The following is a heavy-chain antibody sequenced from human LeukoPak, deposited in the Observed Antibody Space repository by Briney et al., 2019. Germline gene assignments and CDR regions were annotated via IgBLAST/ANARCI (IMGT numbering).Heavy chain of an antibody. V-gene: IGHV3-23*01. CDR1: GFTFSSYA. CDR2: ISGSGGST. CDR3: AKDGAGWVRYFDWLLPDQYNWFDP. J-gene: IGHJ5*02. D-gene: IGHD3-9*01. Sequence: PGGSLRLSCAASGFTFSSYAMSWVRQAPGKGLEWVSAISGSGGSTYYADSVKGRFTISRDNSKSTLYLQMNSLRAEDTAVYYCAKDGAGWVRYFDWLLPDQYNWFDPWGQGTLVTVSS.